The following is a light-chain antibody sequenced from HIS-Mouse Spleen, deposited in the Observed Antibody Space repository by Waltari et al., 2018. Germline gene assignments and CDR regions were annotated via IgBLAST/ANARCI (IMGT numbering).Light chain of an antibody. CDR1: QSVLYRSNNKNY. V-gene: IGKV4-1*01. CDR3: QQYYSTPLT. Sequence: DIVMTQSPDSLAVSLGERATINCKSSQSVLYRSNNKNYLAWYQQKQGQPPKLLIYWAATRESGVPDRFSGSGSGTDFTLTISSLQAEDVAVYYCQQYYSTPLTFGQGTKVDIK. J-gene: IGKJ1*01. CDR2: WAA.